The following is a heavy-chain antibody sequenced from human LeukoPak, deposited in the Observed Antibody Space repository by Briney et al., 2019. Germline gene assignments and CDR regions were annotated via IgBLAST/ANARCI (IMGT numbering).Heavy chain of an antibody. V-gene: IGHV3-7*01. CDR1: GFTFSSYL. CDR2: IKQDGSEK. J-gene: IGHJ4*02. CDR3: ARDWSGSSDY. D-gene: IGHD1-26*01. Sequence: PGGSLRLSCAASGFTFSSYLMSWVRQAPGKGLEWVANIKQDGSEKYYVDSVKGRFTISRDNAKNSLYLQMNSLRAEDTAVYYCARDWSGSSDYWGQGTLVTVSS.